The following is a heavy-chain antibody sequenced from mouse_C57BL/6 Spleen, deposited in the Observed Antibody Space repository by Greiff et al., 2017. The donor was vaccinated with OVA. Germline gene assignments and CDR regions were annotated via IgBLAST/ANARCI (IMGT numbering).Heavy chain of an antibody. CDR3: AREGFITTAWDY. Sequence: EVKLLESGGGLVKPGGSLKLSCAASGFTFSSYAMSWVRQTPEQRLAWVATISDGGGYTYYPDNVKGRFTISRDNAKNNLYLQMSHLKSEDTAMYSYAREGFITTAWDYWGQGTSVTVSS. CDR1: GFTFSSYA. D-gene: IGHD1-1*01. CDR2: ISDGGGYT. J-gene: IGHJ4*01. V-gene: IGHV5-4*01.